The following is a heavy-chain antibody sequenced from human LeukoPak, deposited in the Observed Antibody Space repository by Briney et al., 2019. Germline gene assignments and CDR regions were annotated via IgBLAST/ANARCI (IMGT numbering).Heavy chain of an antibody. D-gene: IGHD6-19*01. J-gene: IGHJ5*02. CDR3: AREVGGTGGWFDP. CDR1: GGSFSGYY. CDR2: INHIGST. Sequence: SETLSLTCAVYGGSFSGYYWSLIRQPPGKGLEWIGEINHIGSTNYNPSLKSRVTISVDTSKNQFSLKLTSVTAADTAVYYCAREVGGTGGWFDPWGQGTLVIVSS. V-gene: IGHV4-34*01.